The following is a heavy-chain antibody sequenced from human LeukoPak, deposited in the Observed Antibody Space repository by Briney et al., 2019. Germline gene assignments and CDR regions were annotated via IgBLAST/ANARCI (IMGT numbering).Heavy chain of an antibody. J-gene: IGHJ5*02. V-gene: IGHV7-4-1*02. CDR3: ARTLFGDQYQLLHNWFDP. Sequence: VASVKVSFKASGYTFTNYAMNWVRQAPGQGLEWMGWINTDTGNPTYAQGFTRRLVFSLDTSASTAYLQISSLKAEDTAVYYCARTLFGDQYQLLHNWFDPWGQGTLVTVSS. CDR1: GYTFTNYA. CDR2: INTDTGNP. D-gene: IGHD2-2*01.